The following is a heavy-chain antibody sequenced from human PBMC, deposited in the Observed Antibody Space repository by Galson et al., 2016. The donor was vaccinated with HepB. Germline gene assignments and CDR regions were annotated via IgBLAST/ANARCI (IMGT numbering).Heavy chain of an antibody. CDR2: INPKSGGT. CDR1: GYTFTDYY. J-gene: IGHJ4*02. D-gene: IGHD6-19*01. CDR3: AKEAVTGTPFDY. Sequence: SVKVSCKASGYTFTDYYLHWVRQAPGQGLEWMGWINPKSGGTTYAQKIQGWVTMTRDTSISTAYLEVTRLKSDDTAVYYCAKEAVTGTPFDYWGQGTQVTVSS. V-gene: IGHV1-2*04.